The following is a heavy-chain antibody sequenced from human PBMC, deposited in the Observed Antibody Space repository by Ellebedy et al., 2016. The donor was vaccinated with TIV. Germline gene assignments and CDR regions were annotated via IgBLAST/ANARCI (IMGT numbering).Heavy chain of an antibody. CDR3: AREAEVVAGTLDY. J-gene: IGHJ4*02. D-gene: IGHD6-19*01. Sequence: GWIRQPPGKGLEWIGIIYYSGSTYYNPSLKSRVTISVDTSKNQFSLKLSSVTAADTAVYYCAREAEVVAGTLDYWGQGTLVTVSS. V-gene: IGHV4-39*02. CDR2: IYYSGST.